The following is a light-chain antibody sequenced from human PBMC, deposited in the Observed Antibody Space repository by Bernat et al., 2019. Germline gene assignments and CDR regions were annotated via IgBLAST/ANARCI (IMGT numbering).Light chain of an antibody. J-gene: IGLJ3*02. CDR1: SSDVGGYNY. CDR3: SSYTSSRTLV. CDR2: DVR. V-gene: IGLV2-14*03. Sequence: QSALTQPASVSGSPGQSITISCTGTSSDVGGYNYVSWYQQHPGRAPKLMIYDVRDRPSGISNRFSGSKSGNTASLTISGLLDEDEADYYCSSYTSSRTLVFGGGTRLTVL.